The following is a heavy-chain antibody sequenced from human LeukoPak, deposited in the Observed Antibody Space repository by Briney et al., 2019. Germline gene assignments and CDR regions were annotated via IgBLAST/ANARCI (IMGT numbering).Heavy chain of an antibody. CDR3: AKGHLGYCSTSCSAPDH. CDR1: GFTFDDYA. CDR2: ISWDGGST. J-gene: IGHJ4*02. Sequence: GGSLRLSCAASGFTFDDYAMHWVRQAPGKGLEWVSLISWDGGSTYYADSVKGRFTISRDNSKNSLYLQMNSLRAEDTALYYCAKGHLGYCSTSCSAPDHWGQGTLVTVSS. V-gene: IGHV3-43D*04. D-gene: IGHD2-2*01.